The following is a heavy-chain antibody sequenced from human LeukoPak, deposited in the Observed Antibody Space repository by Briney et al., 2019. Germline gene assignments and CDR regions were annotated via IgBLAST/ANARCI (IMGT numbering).Heavy chain of an antibody. V-gene: IGHV3-30*02. CDR2: IRYNGNNQ. J-gene: IGHJ4*02. CDR3: ARYRGGSGYHFDY. Sequence: GGSLRLSCAASGFTFNNYGMHWVRQAPGKGLEWVAFIRYNGNNQYYADSVKGRFTISRDNSKNTLYLQMNSLKGDDTAVYYCARYRGGSGYHFDYWGQGTLVTVSS. D-gene: IGHD5-12*01. CDR1: GFTFNNYG.